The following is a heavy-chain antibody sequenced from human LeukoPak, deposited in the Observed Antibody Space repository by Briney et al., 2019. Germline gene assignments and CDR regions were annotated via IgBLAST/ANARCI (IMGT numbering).Heavy chain of an antibody. V-gene: IGHV3-23*01. CDR3: AAGSGSLLGYYDY. Sequence: PGGSLRLSCAASGFTFSSYNMNWVRQAPGKGLEWVSAISGSGGSTYYADSVKGRFTISRDNSKNTLYLQMNSLRAEDTAVYYCAAGSGSLLGYYDYWGQGTLVTVSS. D-gene: IGHD1-26*01. CDR1: GFTFSSYN. J-gene: IGHJ4*02. CDR2: ISGSGGST.